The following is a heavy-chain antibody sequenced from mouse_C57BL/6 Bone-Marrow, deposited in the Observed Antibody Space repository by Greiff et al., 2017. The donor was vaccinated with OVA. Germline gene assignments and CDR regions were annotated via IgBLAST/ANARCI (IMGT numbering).Heavy chain of an antibody. CDR3: ARSGYRNYGGAMDY. CDR2: IHPNSGST. V-gene: IGHV1-64*01. CDR1: GFNIKDDY. D-gene: IGHD2-5*01. Sequence: QVQLKESGAELVRPGASVKLSCTASGFNIKDDYMHWVKQRPEQGLEWIGMIHPNSGSTKYNEKFKSKATLTVDKSSSTAYMQLSSLTSEDSAVYYCARSGYRNYGGAMDYWGQGTSVTVSS. J-gene: IGHJ4*01.